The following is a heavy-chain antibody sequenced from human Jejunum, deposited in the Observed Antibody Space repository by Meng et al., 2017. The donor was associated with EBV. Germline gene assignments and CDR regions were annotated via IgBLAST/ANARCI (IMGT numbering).Heavy chain of an antibody. CDR2: IYYSGST. V-gene: IGHV4-61*01. CDR3: AGLRYSGYDRAFDY. J-gene: IGHJ4*02. Sequence: PLQESGPGLVKPSETLPLTCTVAGGSVNSGNVYWSWIRQPPGKGLEWIGYIYYSGSTNYIPSLKSRVTISLDTSKNQFSLKLSSVTAADTAVYYCAGLRYSGYDRAFDYWGQGALVTVSS. CDR1: GGSVNSGNVY. D-gene: IGHD5-12*01.